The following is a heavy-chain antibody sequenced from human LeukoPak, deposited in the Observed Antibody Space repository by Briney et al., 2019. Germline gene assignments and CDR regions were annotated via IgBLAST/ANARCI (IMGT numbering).Heavy chain of an antibody. CDR3: ARKLWNYPYYFDY. CDR1: GGSISSYY. D-gene: IGHD1-7*01. V-gene: IGHV3-20*04. Sequence: PSETLSLTCTVSGGSISSYYWSWVRQAPGKGLEWVSGINWNGGSTGYADSVKGRFTISRDNAKNSLYLQMNSLRAEDTALYYCARKLWNYPYYFDYWSQGTLVTVSS. J-gene: IGHJ4*02. CDR2: INWNGGST.